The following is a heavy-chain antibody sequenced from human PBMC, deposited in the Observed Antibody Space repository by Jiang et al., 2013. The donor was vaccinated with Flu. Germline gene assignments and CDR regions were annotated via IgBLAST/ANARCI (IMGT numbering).Heavy chain of an antibody. CDR2: VYFTGKT. J-gene: IGHJ4*01. Sequence: GPGLVKPSETLSLTCTVSGDSVAKYYWSWIRQPPGKGLEWIGYVYFTGKTDYNPSLEPRVTISVDTSENKVSLNLNSVTAADTALYYCAKSRIKIFGVVPYFFD. CDR1: GDSVAKYY. D-gene: IGHD3-3*01. V-gene: IGHV4-59*02. CDR3: AKSRIKIFGVVPYFFD.